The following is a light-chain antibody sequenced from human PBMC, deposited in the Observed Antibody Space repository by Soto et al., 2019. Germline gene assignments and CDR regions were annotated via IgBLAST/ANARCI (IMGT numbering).Light chain of an antibody. V-gene: IGKV4-1*01. CDR1: XXVLYSSNNKNY. J-gene: IGKJ4*01. CDR2: WAS. Sequence: EIVMTQSRDSLAVSLGERATTNCRSSXXVLYSSNNKNYLAWYQQKPGQPPQXXIYWASTRESGVPDRFSGSGSGTDFTLTISSLQAEDVAVYYCQQYYTTPLTFGGGTKVDIK. CDR3: QQYYTTPLT.